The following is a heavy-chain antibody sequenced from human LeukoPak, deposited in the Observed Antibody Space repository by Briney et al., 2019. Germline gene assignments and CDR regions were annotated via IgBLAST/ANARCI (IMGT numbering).Heavy chain of an antibody. CDR3: ARHSGSYLYYFDF. D-gene: IGHD1-26*01. J-gene: IGHJ4*02. CDR1: SGAISSSSYY. Sequence: SETLSLTCTVSSGAISSSSYYWGWIRQPPGKGLEWIGSISYRGSTDYNPSLKSRVTISVDTSKNQFSLRLSSVTAADTAVYYCARHSGSYLYYFDFWGQGALVTVSS. V-gene: IGHV4-39*01. CDR2: ISYRGST.